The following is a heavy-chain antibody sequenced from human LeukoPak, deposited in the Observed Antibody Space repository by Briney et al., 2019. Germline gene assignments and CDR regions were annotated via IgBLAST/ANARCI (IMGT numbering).Heavy chain of an antibody. CDR3: ARQYCSTTRCYSGFDM. CDR1: GGSISSYY. V-gene: IGHV4-59*01. D-gene: IGHD2-2*02. J-gene: IGHJ3*02. Sequence: PSETLSLTCTVSGGSISSYYWSWIRQPPGKGLEWIGHIYYSGSTNYNPPLKSRVTISVDTSKNQFSLKLSSVTAADTAVYYCARQYCSTTRCYSGFDMWGQGTMVTVSS. CDR2: IYYSGST.